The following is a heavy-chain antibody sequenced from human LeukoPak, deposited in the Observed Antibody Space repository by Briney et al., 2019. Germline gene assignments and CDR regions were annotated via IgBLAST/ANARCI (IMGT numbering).Heavy chain of an antibody. V-gene: IGHV4-59*08. J-gene: IGHJ6*02. Sequence: SETLSLTCTVSGGSISSFYWSWIRQPPGKGLEWIGCIYYSGSTNYNPSLKSRLTISVDTSKNQFSLKLSSVTAADTAVYYCARQSYTAYYYYGMDDWGQGTTVTVSS. CDR3: ARQSYTAYYYYGMDD. CDR2: IYYSGST. D-gene: IGHD3-10*01. CDR1: GGSISSFY.